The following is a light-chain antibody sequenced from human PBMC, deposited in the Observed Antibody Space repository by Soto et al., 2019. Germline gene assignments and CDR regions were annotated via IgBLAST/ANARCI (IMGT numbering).Light chain of an antibody. CDR1: QAIGTY. Sequence: DVQLTQSPSFLSASIGDRVTITCRASQAIGTYLAWYQQGPGKAPKLLIYAASTLQRGVPSRFSGSGSGTDFTLTINSLQPEDFATYYCQQAYSFPITFGQGTRLEIK. CDR3: QQAYSFPIT. CDR2: AAS. V-gene: IGKV1-9*01. J-gene: IGKJ5*01.